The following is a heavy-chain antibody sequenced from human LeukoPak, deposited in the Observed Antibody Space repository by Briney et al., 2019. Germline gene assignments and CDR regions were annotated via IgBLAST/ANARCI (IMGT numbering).Heavy chain of an antibody. D-gene: IGHD2-2*01. J-gene: IGHJ6*03. V-gene: IGHV3-30*02. Sequence: GGSLRLSCAVSGFTFSNYWMSWVRQAPGMGLEWVAFIRYDGGNTYYADSVKGRFTISRDNSKNTMYLQMYSLNAEDTAVYYCAKDEVVPGYYYTDVWGRGTTVTISS. CDR2: IRYDGGNT. CDR1: GFTFSNYW. CDR3: AKDEVVPGYYYTDV.